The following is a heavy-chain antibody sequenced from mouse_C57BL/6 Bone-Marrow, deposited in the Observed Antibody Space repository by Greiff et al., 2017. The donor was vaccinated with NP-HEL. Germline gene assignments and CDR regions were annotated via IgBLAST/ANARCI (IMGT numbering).Heavy chain of an antibody. Sequence: EVKLVESGGDLVKPGGSLKLSCAASGFTFSSYGMSWVRQTPDKRLEWVATISSGGSYTYYPDSVKGRFTISRDNAKNTLYLQMSSLKSEDTAMYYCARRHLKLGNGDYFDYWGQGTTRTVSS. CDR3: ARRHLKLGNGDYFDY. J-gene: IGHJ2*01. CDR1: GFTFSSYG. D-gene: IGHD3-3*01. V-gene: IGHV5-6*02. CDR2: ISSGGSYT.